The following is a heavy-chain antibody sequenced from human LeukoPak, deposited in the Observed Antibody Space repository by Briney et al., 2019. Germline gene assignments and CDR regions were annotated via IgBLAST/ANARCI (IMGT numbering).Heavy chain of an antibody. Sequence: SVKVSCKASGYTFTSYGISWVRQAPGQGLEWMGRIIPIFGTANYAQKFQGRVTITTDESTSTAYMELSSLRSEDTAVYYCARGPWELLYYFDYWGQGTLVTVSS. D-gene: IGHD1-26*01. CDR3: ARGPWELLYYFDY. V-gene: IGHV1-69*05. J-gene: IGHJ4*02. CDR1: GYTFTSYG. CDR2: IIPIFGTA.